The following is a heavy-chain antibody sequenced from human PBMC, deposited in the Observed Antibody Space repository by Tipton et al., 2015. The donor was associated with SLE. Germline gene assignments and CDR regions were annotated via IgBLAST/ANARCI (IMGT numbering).Heavy chain of an antibody. V-gene: IGHV1-18*01. CDR3: AREATAMGPFDY. D-gene: IGHD5-18*01. CDR1: GGTFSSYA. CDR2: ISAYNGNT. Sequence: QLVQSGAEVKKPGSSVKVSCKASGGTFSSYAISWVRQAPGQGLEWMGWISAYNGNTNYAQKLQGRVTMTTDTSTSTAYMELRSLRSDDTAVYYCAREATAMGPFDYWGQGTLVTVSS. J-gene: IGHJ4*02.